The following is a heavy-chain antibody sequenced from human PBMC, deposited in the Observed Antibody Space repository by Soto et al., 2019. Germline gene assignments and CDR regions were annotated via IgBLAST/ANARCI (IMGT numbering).Heavy chain of an antibody. Sequence: PGGSLRLSCAASGFTFSSYSMNWVRQAPGRGLEWVSSISSSRTFIYYADSVKGRFTISRDNAKNSLYLQMNSLRAEDTAVYYCARGFPRLHWGQGTLVTVSS. J-gene: IGHJ1*01. CDR1: GFTFSSYS. CDR2: ISSSRTFI. CDR3: ARGFPRLH. V-gene: IGHV3-21*01.